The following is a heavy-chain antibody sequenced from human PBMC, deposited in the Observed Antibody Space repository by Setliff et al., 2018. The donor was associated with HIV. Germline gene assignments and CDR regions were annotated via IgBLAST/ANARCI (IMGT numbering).Heavy chain of an antibody. J-gene: IGHJ4*02. CDR1: GVSFSSSSYY. CDR2: FYYSGST. D-gene: IGHD3-16*01. Sequence: SETLSLTCTVSGVSFSSSSYYRGWIRQPPGRGLEWIGSFYYSGSTYYNPSLKSRVTISVDTSKNQFSLRLTSVTAADTAVYYCARHSRAGDIDYWGRGTLVTVSS. CDR3: ARHSRAGDIDY. V-gene: IGHV4-39*01.